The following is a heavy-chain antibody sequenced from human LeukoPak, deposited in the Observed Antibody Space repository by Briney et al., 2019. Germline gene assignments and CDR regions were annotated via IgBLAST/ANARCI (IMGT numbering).Heavy chain of an antibody. V-gene: IGHV3-30*18. CDR2: ISYDGSNK. CDR1: GFTFSSYG. J-gene: IGHJ4*02. Sequence: PGGSLRLSCAASGFTFSSYGMHWVRQAPGKGLEWVAVISYDGSNKYYADSVKGRFTISRDNSKNTLYLQMNSLRAGDTAVYYCAKDSYGNFDYWGQGTLVTVSS. CDR3: AKDSYGNFDY. D-gene: IGHD4-17*01.